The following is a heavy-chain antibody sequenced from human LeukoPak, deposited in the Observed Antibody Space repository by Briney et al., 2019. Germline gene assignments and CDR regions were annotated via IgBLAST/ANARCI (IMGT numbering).Heavy chain of an antibody. Sequence: GGSLRLSCAASGFTFNGYNMNWVRQAPGKGLEWVSSISSRSTYIYHADSVKGRFTISRDNAKNSLFLQMNSLRAEDTAVYFCAKSTRAVMAMMDVWGKGTTVTVSS. CDR2: ISSRSTYI. V-gene: IGHV3-21*01. D-gene: IGHD3-16*01. J-gene: IGHJ6*04. CDR1: GFTFNGYN. CDR3: AKSTRAVMAMMDV.